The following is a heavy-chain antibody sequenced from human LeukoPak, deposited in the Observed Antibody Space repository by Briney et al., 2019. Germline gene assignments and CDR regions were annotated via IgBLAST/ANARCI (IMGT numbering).Heavy chain of an antibody. CDR3: ARDRAPRARIGGMDV. Sequence: GGSLRLSCADSRFIFSGYSMNWVRQAPGKGLEWVSYIPESSSHTYYAASVKGRFTISRDNAKNSLYLQMNSLRADDTGIYYCARDRAPRARIGGMDVWGQGTTVIVSS. CDR2: IPESSSHT. J-gene: IGHJ6*02. CDR1: RFIFSGYS. D-gene: IGHD5-12*01. V-gene: IGHV3-21*06.